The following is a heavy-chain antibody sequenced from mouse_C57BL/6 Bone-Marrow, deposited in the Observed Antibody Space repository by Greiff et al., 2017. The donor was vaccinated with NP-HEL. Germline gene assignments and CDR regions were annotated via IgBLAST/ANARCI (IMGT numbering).Heavy chain of an antibody. J-gene: IGHJ1*03. Sequence: QVQLQQPGAELVKPGASVKLSCKASGYTFTSYWMHWVKQRPGQGLEWIGMIHPNSGSTNYNEKFKSKATLTVDKSSSTAYMQLSSLTSEDSAVYYCARCDGYYYFDVWGTGTTVTVSS. CDR1: GYTFTSYW. V-gene: IGHV1-64*01. D-gene: IGHD2-3*01. CDR2: IHPNSGST. CDR3: ARCDGYYYFDV.